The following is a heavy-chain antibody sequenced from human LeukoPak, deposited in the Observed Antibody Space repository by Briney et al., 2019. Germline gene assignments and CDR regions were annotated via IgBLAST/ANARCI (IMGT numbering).Heavy chain of an antibody. Sequence: PSETLSLTCTVSGGSISSSSYYWGWIRQPPGKGLEWIGSIYYSGSTYYNPSLKSRVTISVDTSKTQFSLKLSSVTAADTAVYYCARHQKVVTIFGVVTRSGWFDPWGQGTLVTVSS. CDR2: IYYSGST. CDR1: GGSISSSSYY. V-gene: IGHV4-39*01. CDR3: ARHQKVVTIFGVVTRSGWFDP. J-gene: IGHJ5*02. D-gene: IGHD3-3*01.